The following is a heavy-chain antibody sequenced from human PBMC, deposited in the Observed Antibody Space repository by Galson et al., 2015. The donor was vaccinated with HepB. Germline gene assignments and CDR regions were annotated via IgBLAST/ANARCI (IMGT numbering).Heavy chain of an antibody. CDR3: ARDLFWATVTRGSDP. Sequence: SVKVSCKASGYTFTGYYMHWVRQAPGQGLEWMGWINPNSGGTNYAQKFQGRVTMTRDTSISTAYMELSRLRSDDTAVYYCARDLFWATVTRGSDPWGQGTLVTVSS. V-gene: IGHV1-2*02. CDR1: GYTFTGYY. CDR2: INPNSGGT. D-gene: IGHD4-17*01. J-gene: IGHJ5*02.